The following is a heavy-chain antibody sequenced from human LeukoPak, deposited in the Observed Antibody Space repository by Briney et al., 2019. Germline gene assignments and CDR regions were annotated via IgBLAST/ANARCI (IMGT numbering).Heavy chain of an antibody. J-gene: IGHJ4*02. Sequence: GGSLRLSCAASGFTFSSYAMPWVRQAPGKGLEWVAVISYDGSNKYYADSVKGRFTISRDNSKNTLYLQMNSLRAEDTAVYYCAREDVETGTTDYWGQGTLVTVSS. CDR3: AREDVETGTTDY. CDR1: GFTFSSYA. D-gene: IGHD1-1*01. CDR2: ISYDGSNK. V-gene: IGHV3-30-3*01.